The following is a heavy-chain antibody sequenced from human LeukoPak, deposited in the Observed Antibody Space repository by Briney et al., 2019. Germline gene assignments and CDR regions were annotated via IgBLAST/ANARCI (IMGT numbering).Heavy chain of an antibody. D-gene: IGHD2-21*02. V-gene: IGHV4-59*11. CDR1: GGSITSHY. Sequence: SETLSLTCTVSGGSITSHYWSWIRQSPGKGLEWIGFIYYRGSTNYNPSLKSRVTISVDTSKNQFSLKLSSVTAADTAVYYCAREAYCGGDCYLTDYWGQGTLVTVSS. CDR3: AREAYCGGDCYLTDY. J-gene: IGHJ4*02. CDR2: IYYRGST.